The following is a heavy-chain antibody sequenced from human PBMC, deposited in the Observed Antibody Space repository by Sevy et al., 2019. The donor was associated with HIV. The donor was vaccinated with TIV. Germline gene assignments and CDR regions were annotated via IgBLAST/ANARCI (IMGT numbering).Heavy chain of an antibody. D-gene: IGHD3-10*01. J-gene: IGHJ4*02. V-gene: IGHV3-48*02. CDR2: ISSKNSTM. CDR1: GFTFSDYS. Sequence: GGCLRLSCEASGFTFSDYSMNWVRQAPGKGLEGVSYISSKNSTMYYAGSVKGWFTISSDNANSSLFLQMNSLRDDDTAVYYCARDRHRTMVSLLDYWGQGIQVTVSS. CDR3: ARDRHRTMVSLLDY.